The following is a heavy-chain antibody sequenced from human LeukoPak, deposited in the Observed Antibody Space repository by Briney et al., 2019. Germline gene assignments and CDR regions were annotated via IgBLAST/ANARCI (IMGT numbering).Heavy chain of an antibody. V-gene: IGHV3-7*03. CDR3: AKGRGYSYGYEEY. CDR2: IKADGGEK. D-gene: IGHD5-18*01. J-gene: IGHJ4*02. Sequence: GGSLRLSCAASGFTFSTYWMNWFRQTPGKGLEWVAKIKADGGEKDHVASVKGRFTISRDNAKNSLYLQMNSLRAEDTAVYYCAKGRGYSYGYEEYWGQGTLVTVSS. CDR1: GFTFSTYW.